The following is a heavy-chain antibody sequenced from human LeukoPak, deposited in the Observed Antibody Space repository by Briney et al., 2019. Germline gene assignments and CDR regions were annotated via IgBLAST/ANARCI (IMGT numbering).Heavy chain of an antibody. CDR2: IYPGDSDT. CDR3: ASYPYYDILTGYYNVIVY. CDR1: GYSFTSYW. J-gene: IGHJ4*02. Sequence: GESLKISCKGSGYSFTSYWIGWVRQMPGKGLEWMGIIYPGDSDTRYSPSFQGQVTISADKSISTAYLQWSSLKASDTAMYYCASYPYYDILTGYYNVIVYWGQGTLVTVSS. V-gene: IGHV5-51*01. D-gene: IGHD3-9*01.